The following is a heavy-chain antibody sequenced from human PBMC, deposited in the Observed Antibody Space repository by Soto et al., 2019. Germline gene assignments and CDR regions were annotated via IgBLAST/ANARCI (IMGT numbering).Heavy chain of an antibody. Sequence: SETLSLTCTVSGGSISSGGYYWSWIRQHPGKCLEWIGYIYYSGSTYYNPSLKSRVTISVDTSKNQFSLKLSSVTAADTAVYYCARDIAAAGAHDYWGQGTLVTVSS. CDR3: ARDIAAAGAHDY. V-gene: IGHV4-31*03. CDR2: IYYSGST. D-gene: IGHD6-13*01. CDR1: GGSISSGGYY. J-gene: IGHJ4*02.